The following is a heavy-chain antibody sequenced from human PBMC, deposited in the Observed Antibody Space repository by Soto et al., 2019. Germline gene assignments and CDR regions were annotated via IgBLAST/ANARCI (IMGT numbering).Heavy chain of an antibody. CDR3: ATEGGYIVATGTAFDI. CDR1: GHTLTEFS. D-gene: IGHD5-12*01. Sequence: ASVKVSCKVSGHTLTEFSIHWVRQAPGKGLEWMGGFDPEDGETIYAQKFQGRVTMTEDTSTDTAYMELSSLRSEDTAVYYCATEGGYIVATGTAFDIWGQRTTVTVSS. J-gene: IGHJ3*02. V-gene: IGHV1-24*01. CDR2: FDPEDGET.